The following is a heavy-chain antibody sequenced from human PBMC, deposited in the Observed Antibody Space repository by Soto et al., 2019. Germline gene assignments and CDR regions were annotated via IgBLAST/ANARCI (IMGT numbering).Heavy chain of an antibody. V-gene: IGHV3-23*01. CDR2: ISGSGGST. D-gene: IGHD3-3*01. Sequence: EVQLLESGGGLVQPGGYLRLSCAXSGFTFSSYAMSWVRQAPGKGLEWVSAISGSGGSTYYADSVKGRFTISRDNSKNTLYLQMNSLRAEDTAVYYCAKETQSTIFGVVTLADYWGQGTLVTVSS. J-gene: IGHJ4*02. CDR3: AKETQSTIFGVVTLADY. CDR1: GFTFSSYA.